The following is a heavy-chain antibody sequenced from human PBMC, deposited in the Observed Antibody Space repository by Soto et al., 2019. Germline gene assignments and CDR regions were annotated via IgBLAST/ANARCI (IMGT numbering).Heavy chain of an antibody. D-gene: IGHD2-2*01. CDR2: IDPSDSYT. CDR1: GYRFTSYW. Sequence: GESLTIYCKGSGYRFTSYWISRVRHRPGKGLEWMGRIDPSDSYTNYSPSFQGHVTISADKSISTAYLQWSSLKASDTAMYYCATPSLVVPAERGGMDVWGQGTTVTVSS. V-gene: IGHV5-10-1*01. CDR3: ATPSLVVPAERGGMDV. J-gene: IGHJ6*02.